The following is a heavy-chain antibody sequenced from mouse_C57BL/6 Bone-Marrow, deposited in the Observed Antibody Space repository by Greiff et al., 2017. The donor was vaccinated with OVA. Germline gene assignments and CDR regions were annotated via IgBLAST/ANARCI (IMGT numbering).Heavy chain of an antibody. Sequence: EVHLVESGPGMVKPSQSLSLTCTVTGYSITSGYDWHWIRHFPGNKLEWMGYISYSGSTNYNPSLKSRISITHDTSKNHFFLKLNSVTTEDTATYYCASTVLPSWFAYWGQGTLVTVSA. CDR2: ISYSGST. CDR3: ASTVLPSWFAY. CDR1: GYSITSGYD. V-gene: IGHV3-1*01. J-gene: IGHJ3*01. D-gene: IGHD1-1*01.